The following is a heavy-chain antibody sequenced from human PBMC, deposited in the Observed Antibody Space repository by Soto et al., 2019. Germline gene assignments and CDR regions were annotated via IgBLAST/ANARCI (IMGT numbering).Heavy chain of an antibody. Sequence: SETLSLTCAVYGGSFSGYYWSWIRQPPGKGLEWIGEINHSGSTNYNPSLKSRVTISVDTSKNQFSLKLSSVTAADTAVYYCARVRLGELSLFRYFDYWGQGTLVTVSS. CDR1: GGSFSGYY. CDR2: INHSGST. D-gene: IGHD3-16*02. V-gene: IGHV4-34*01. J-gene: IGHJ4*02. CDR3: ARVRLGELSLFRYFDY.